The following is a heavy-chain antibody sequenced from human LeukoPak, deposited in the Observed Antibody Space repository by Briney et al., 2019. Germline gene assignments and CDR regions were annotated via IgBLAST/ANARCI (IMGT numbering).Heavy chain of an antibody. CDR2: INWNGGST. J-gene: IGHJ6*03. CDR3: ARYMGGYGSGSSYYYYYMDV. CDR1: GFTFDDYG. Sequence: GGSLRLSCAASGFTFDDYGMSWVRQAPGKGLEWVSGINWNGGSTVYADSVKGRFTISRDNAKNSLYLQMNSLRAEDTALYYCARYMGGYGSGSSYYYYYMDVWGKGTTVTVSS. V-gene: IGHV3-20*04. D-gene: IGHD3-10*01.